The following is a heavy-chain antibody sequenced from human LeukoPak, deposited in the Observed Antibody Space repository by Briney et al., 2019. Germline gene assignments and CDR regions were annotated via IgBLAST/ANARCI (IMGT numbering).Heavy chain of an antibody. CDR1: GGSISSYY. Sequence: PSETLSLTCTVSGGSISSYYWSWIRQPAGKGLEWIGRIYTSGSTNYNPSLKSRVTMLVDTSKNQFSLKLSSVTAADTAVYYCARVVAAKAAMNWFDPWGQGTLVTVSS. CDR3: ARVVAAKAAMNWFDP. D-gene: IGHD6-25*01. J-gene: IGHJ5*02. V-gene: IGHV4-4*07. CDR2: IYTSGST.